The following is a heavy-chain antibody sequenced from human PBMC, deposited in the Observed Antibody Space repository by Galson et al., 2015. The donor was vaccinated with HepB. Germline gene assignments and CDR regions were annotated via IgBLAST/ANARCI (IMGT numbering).Heavy chain of an antibody. J-gene: IGHJ4*02. CDR3: ARGYSSGYYYSDYYFDY. Sequence: SLRLSCAASGFTFDDYAMHWVRQAPGKGLEWVSSITSSSSFIYYADSVKGRFTISRDNAKNSLYLQMNSLRVEDTAVYYCARGYSSGYYYSDYYFDYWGQGTLVTVSS. CDR1: GFTFDDYA. D-gene: IGHD3-22*01. CDR2: ITSSSSFI. V-gene: IGHV3-21*01.